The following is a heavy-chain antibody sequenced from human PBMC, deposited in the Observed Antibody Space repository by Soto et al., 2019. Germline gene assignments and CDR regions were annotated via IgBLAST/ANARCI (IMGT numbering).Heavy chain of an antibody. V-gene: IGHV4-31*03. CDR1: GGSISSGGYY. Sequence: SETLSLTCTVSGGSISSGGYYWSWIRQHPGKGLEWIGYIYYSGSTYYNPSLKSRVTISVDTSKNQFSLKLSSVTAADTAVYYCARGHYYGSGASSGLRVWFDPWGQGTLVTVSS. CDR2: IYYSGST. CDR3: ARGHYYGSGASSGLRVWFDP. D-gene: IGHD3-10*01. J-gene: IGHJ5*02.